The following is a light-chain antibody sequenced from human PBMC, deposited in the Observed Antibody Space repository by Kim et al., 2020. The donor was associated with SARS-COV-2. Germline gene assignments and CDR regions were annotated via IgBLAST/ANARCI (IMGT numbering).Light chain of an antibody. J-gene: IGKJ4*01. Sequence: WSPGERATLSCRASQSVSSYLAWYQQKPGQAPRLLIYQASNRATGIPARFSGSGSGTDFTLTISSLEPEDFAVYYCQQRSTWPRTFGGGTKVDIK. CDR1: QSVSSY. V-gene: IGKV3-11*01. CDR3: QQRSTWPRT. CDR2: QAS.